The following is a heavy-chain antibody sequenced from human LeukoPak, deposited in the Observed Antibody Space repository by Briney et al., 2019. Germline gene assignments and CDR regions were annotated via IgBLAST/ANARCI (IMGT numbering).Heavy chain of an antibody. CDR1: GGSISGHY. CDR3: ARDLISEYSRSHSHFDP. D-gene: IGHD5-12*01. Sequence: SETLSLTCTVSGGSISGHYWSWIRQPPGKGLEWIGYIYYRGSNSYNPSLKSRVTISVHTSKTQFSLDLSSVTAAYTAVYYCARDLISEYSRSHSHFDPWGQGTLVTVSS. V-gene: IGHV4-59*11. CDR2: IYYRGSN. J-gene: IGHJ5*02.